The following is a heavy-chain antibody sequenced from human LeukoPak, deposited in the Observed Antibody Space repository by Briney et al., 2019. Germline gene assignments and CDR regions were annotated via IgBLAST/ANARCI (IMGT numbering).Heavy chain of an antibody. Sequence: GGSLRLSCAASGSAFSTFAMGWVRQSPGKGLEWLSTINGGGNTTFYADSVKGRFTISRDNSKNTLYLHMDSLRPDDTAIYYCTKELHVAVAVADYYYFYMDVWGRGTAVTVSS. CDR2: INGGGNTT. CDR3: TKELHVAVAVADYYYFYMDV. V-gene: IGHV3-23*01. D-gene: IGHD6-19*01. CDR1: GSAFSTFA. J-gene: IGHJ6*03.